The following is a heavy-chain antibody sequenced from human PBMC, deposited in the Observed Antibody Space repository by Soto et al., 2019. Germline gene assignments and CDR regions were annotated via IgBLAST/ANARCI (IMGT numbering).Heavy chain of an antibody. V-gene: IGHV3-21*01. CDR1: GFAFNSYG. Sequence: PGGSLRLSCEAAGFAFNSYGINWVRQVPGKGLEWVSFIRGSSGNIYYGDSVRGRFTISRDNGQTPGNLQMNSLRVEDTAIYCCARTLIRFGTNCCWRQGATFTVSS. CDR2: IRGSSGNI. CDR3: ARTLIRFGTNCC. J-gene: IGHJ6*02. D-gene: IGHD2-21*02.